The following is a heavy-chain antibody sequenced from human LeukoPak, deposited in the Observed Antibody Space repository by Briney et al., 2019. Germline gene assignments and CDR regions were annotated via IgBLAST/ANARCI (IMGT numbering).Heavy chain of an antibody. Sequence: SVKVSCKASGGTFSSYAISWVRQAPGQGLEWMGGIIPIFGTANYAQKFQGRVTITTDESTSTAYMELSSLRSEDTAVYYCARDPQLPQGGYSDYWGQGTLVTVSS. V-gene: IGHV1-69*05. J-gene: IGHJ4*02. CDR2: IIPIFGTA. CDR1: GGTFSSYA. CDR3: ARDPQLPQGGYSDY. D-gene: IGHD2-2*01.